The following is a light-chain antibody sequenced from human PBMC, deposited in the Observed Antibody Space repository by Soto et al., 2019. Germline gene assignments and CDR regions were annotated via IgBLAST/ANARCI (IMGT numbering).Light chain of an antibody. CDR3: QQYYSLPQT. V-gene: IGKV3-15*01. J-gene: IGKJ1*01. Sequence: EIVMTQSPATLSVSPGERVTLSCRASESVPSHLAWYQQRPGQAPRLLIYGASTRATGIPARFSGSGSGTEFTLTISGLQSEDFAVYYCQQYYSLPQTFGQGTTVEIQ. CDR1: ESVPSH. CDR2: GAS.